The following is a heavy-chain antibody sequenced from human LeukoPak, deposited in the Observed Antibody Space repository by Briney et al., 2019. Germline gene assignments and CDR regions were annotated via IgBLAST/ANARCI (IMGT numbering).Heavy chain of an antibody. Sequence: GESLKISCKGSGYSFTSYWIGWVRQMPGKGLEWMGIIYPGDSDTRYSSSFQGQVTISADKSINTAYLQWSSLKASDTATYYCARHASEYSSSSWLDPWGQGTLVTAS. V-gene: IGHV5-51*01. CDR3: ARHASEYSSSSWLDP. J-gene: IGHJ5*02. CDR2: IYPGDSDT. D-gene: IGHD6-6*01. CDR1: GYSFTSYW.